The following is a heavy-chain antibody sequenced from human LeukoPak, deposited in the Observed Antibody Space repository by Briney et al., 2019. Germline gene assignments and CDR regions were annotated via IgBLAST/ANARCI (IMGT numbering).Heavy chain of an antibody. CDR1: GYTFTSYD. CDR3: ARGKIVVVVAAPSANYYYYYMDV. D-gene: IGHD2-15*01. CDR2: MNPNSGNT. J-gene: IGHJ6*03. V-gene: IGHV1-8*01. Sequence: ASVKVSCKASGYTFTSYDINWVRQATGQGLEWMGWMNPNSGNTGYAQKFQGRVTMTRNTSISTAYMELSSLRSEDTAVYYCARGKIVVVVAAPSANYYYYYMDVWGKGTTVTVSS.